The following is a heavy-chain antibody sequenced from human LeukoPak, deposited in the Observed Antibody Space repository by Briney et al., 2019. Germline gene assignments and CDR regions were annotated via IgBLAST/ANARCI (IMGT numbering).Heavy chain of an antibody. D-gene: IGHD3-22*01. J-gene: IGHJ3*02. V-gene: IGHV4-38-2*01. Sequence: SETLSLTCAGSGYSISSGYYWGWIRQPPGKGLEWIASIYHTGSTYYNPSLKSRVTISVDTSKNQFSLKLSSVTAADTAVYYCAIPVGLGITTRYDAFDIWGQGTMVTVSS. CDR2: IYHTGST. CDR3: AIPVGLGITTRYDAFDI. CDR1: GYSISSGYY.